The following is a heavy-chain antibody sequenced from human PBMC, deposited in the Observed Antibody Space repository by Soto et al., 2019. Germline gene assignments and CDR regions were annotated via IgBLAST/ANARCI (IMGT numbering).Heavy chain of an antibody. D-gene: IGHD1-7*01. Sequence: QVQLVQSGAEVKKPGASVKVSCKASGYTFTSYGISWVRQAPGQGLEWMGWISAYNGNTNYAQKLQGRVTMTTDTSTRTAYMELRSLRSDDTAVYYCARYNWNYSYYYYYYMDVWGKGTTVTVSS. V-gene: IGHV1-18*01. CDR1: GYTFTSYG. CDR2: ISAYNGNT. J-gene: IGHJ6*03. CDR3: ARYNWNYSYYYYYYMDV.